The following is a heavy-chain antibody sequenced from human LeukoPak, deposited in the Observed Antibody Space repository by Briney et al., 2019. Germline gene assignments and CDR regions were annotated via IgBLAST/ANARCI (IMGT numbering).Heavy chain of an antibody. V-gene: IGHV3-23*05. J-gene: IGHJ6*02. Sequence: GGSLRLSCVASGFSFNTFALTWVRQAPGKGLEWVSTISDYPHYADSVRGRFTISRDNSRRTVFLQMNSLTPEDAATYYCTKDSQGSYDGFWYGTYGMDVWGQGTTVTVSS. CDR1: GFSFNTFA. CDR2: ISDYP. CDR3: TKDSQGSYDGFWYGTYGMDV. D-gene: IGHD3-16*01.